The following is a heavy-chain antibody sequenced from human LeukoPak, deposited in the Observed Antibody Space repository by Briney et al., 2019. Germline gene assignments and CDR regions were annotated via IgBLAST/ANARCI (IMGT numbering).Heavy chain of an antibody. CDR2: VYYTGST. J-gene: IGHJ4*02. CDR1: GGSISSYY. Sequence: SETLSLTCTVSGGSISSYYWSWVRQPPGKGLEWIGFVYYTGSTNYSPSLKSRVTISVDTSKNQFSLKLSSVTAADTAVYYCARRQSLYDYVWGSYRPAIDYWGQGTLVTVSS. CDR3: ARRQSLYDYVWGSYRPAIDY. V-gene: IGHV4-59*12. D-gene: IGHD3-16*02.